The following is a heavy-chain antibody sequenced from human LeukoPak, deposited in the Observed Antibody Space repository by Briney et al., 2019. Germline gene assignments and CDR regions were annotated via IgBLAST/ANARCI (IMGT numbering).Heavy chain of an antibody. D-gene: IGHD4-17*01. CDR2: IIPIFGTA. CDR3: ARDGSVYYGDYVY. J-gene: IGHJ4*02. CDR1: GGTFSSYA. V-gene: IGHV1-69*13. Sequence: SVTVSCMASGGTFSSYAISWVRQAPRQGLEWMGGIIPIFGTANYAQKFQGRVTITADESTSKAYMELSSLRSEDTAVYYCARDGSVYYGDYVYWGQGTLVTVSS.